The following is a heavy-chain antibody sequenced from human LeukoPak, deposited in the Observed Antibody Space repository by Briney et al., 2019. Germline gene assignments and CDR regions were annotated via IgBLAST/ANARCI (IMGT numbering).Heavy chain of an antibody. D-gene: IGHD5-18*01. Sequence: PSETLSLTRAVYGGTFSGYYWSWIRQPPGKGLEWIGEINHSGSTNYNPSLKSRVTISVDTSNNQFSLKLSSVTAADTAAYYCARVRGYSYGLGVYYYYGMDVWGQGTTVTVSS. CDR1: GGTFSGYY. V-gene: IGHV4-34*01. CDR3: ARVRGYSYGLGVYYYYGMDV. CDR2: INHSGST. J-gene: IGHJ6*02.